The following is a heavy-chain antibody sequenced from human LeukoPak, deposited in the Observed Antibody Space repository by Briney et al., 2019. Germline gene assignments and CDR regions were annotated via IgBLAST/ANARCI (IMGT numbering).Heavy chain of an antibody. CDR2: IYYSGST. J-gene: IGHJ6*03. D-gene: IGHD6-6*01. CDR3: ASISSYYYYYYMDV. Sequence: SETLSLTCTVSGGSISSSSYYWGWIRQPPGKGLEWIGSIYYSGSTYYNPSLKSRVSISVDTSKNQFSLKLSSVTAADTAVYYCASISSYYYYYYMDVWGKGTTVTVSS. CDR1: GGSISSSSYY. V-gene: IGHV4-39*01.